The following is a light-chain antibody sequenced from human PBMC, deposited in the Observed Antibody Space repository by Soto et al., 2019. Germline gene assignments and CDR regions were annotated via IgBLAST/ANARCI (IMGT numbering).Light chain of an antibody. CDR3: EAWDDSLSGHV. Sequence: QSLLTQPPSASGTPGQTVTTSCSGSRSNIGNNYVCWYQKVQGAAPQLLSYRNTHRPSGVPDGCSCWKAGTAATLAISGLRSEDEVDYFWEAWDDSLSGHVFGTGTKVTVL. CDR1: RSNIGNNY. V-gene: IGLV1-47*01. CDR2: RNT. J-gene: IGLJ1*01.